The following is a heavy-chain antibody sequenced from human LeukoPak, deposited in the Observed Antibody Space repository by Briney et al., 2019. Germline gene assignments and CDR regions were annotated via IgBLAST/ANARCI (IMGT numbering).Heavy chain of an antibody. J-gene: IGHJ6*04. V-gene: IGHV1-69*04. CDR3: ARTAYGSGSYVDY. CDR2: IIPILGIA. Sequence: SVKVSCKASGGTFSSYAISWVRQAPGQGLEWMGRIIPILGIANYAQKFQGRVTITADKSTSTAYMELSSLRSEDTAVYYWARTAYGSGSYVDYWGKGTTVTVSS. CDR1: GGTFSSYA. D-gene: IGHD3-10*01.